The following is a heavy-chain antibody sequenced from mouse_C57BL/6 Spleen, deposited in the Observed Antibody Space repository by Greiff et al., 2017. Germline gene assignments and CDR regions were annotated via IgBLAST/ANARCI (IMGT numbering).Heavy chain of an antibody. D-gene: IGHD2-4*01. CDR1: GYAFSSSW. CDR3: ARSDDYDVDYAMDY. V-gene: IGHV1-82*01. Sequence: QVQLKESGPELVKPGASVKISCKASGYAFSSSWMNWVKQRPGKGLEWIGRIYPGDGDTNYNGKFKGRATLTADKSSSTAYMQLSSLTSEDSAVYICARSDDYDVDYAMDYWGQGTSVTVSS. J-gene: IGHJ4*01. CDR2: IYPGDGDT.